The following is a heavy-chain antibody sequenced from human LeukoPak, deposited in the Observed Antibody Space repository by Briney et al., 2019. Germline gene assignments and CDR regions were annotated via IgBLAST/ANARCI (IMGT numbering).Heavy chain of an antibody. CDR1: GFTFSSYW. Sequence: GGSLRLSCAASGFTFSSYWMSWVRQAPGKGLEWVANIKRDGSGKYYVDSVKGRFTISRDNAKNSLYLQLNTLRAEDTAVYYCAREGDGYNLEYWGQGTLVTVSS. J-gene: IGHJ4*02. CDR3: AREGDGYNLEY. V-gene: IGHV3-7*01. D-gene: IGHD5-24*01. CDR2: IKRDGSGK.